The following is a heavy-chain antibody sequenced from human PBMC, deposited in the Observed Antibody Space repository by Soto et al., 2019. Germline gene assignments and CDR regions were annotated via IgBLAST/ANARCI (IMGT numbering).Heavy chain of an antibody. J-gene: IGHJ4*02. CDR1: GFTFTNYW. D-gene: IGHD2-15*01. CDR3: ASDITPGETPGDDFDY. V-gene: IGHV3-74*01. CDR2: INAEGTYS. Sequence: EVQLVESGGGVVQRGGSLRLSCAASGFTFTNYWMNWVRQVPGKGLEWVARINAEGTYSSYADFAKGRFTISRDDAKNTMYLHTTRLSGEKTAVYYCASDITPGETPGDDFDYWGQGTLVTVSP.